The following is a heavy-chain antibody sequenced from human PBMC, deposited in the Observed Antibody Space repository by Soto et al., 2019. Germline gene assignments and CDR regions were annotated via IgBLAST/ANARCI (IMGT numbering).Heavy chain of an antibody. V-gene: IGHV4-59*01. CDR2: IYYSGST. CDR3: ARGTTIFGVVTIDDAFDI. D-gene: IGHD3-3*01. J-gene: IGHJ3*02. Sequence: SETLSLTCTVSGGSISSYYWSWIRQPPGKGLEWIGYIYYSGSTNYNPSLKSRVTISVDTSKNQFSLKLSSVTAADTAVYYCARGTTIFGVVTIDDAFDIWGQGTMVTVSS. CDR1: GGSISSYY.